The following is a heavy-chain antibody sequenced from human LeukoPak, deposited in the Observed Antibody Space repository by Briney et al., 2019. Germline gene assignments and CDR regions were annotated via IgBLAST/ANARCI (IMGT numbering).Heavy chain of an antibody. D-gene: IGHD1-26*01. J-gene: IGHJ4*02. CDR1: GGSISSYY. CDR3: ARLWDSGSPDY. V-gene: IGHV4-59*01. Sequence: SETLSLTCTVSGGSISSYYWSWIRQPPGKGLEWIGYIYDSGSTNYNPSLKSRVTISVDTSKNQFSLKLTSVTAADTAVYYCARLWDSGSPDYWGQGTLVTVST. CDR2: IYDSGST.